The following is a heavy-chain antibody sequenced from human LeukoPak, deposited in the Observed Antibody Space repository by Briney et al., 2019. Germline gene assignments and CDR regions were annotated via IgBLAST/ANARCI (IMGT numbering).Heavy chain of an antibody. Sequence: ASVKVSCKASGYTFTGYYMHWVRQAPGQGLEWMGWINPNRGGTNYAQKFQGRVTMTRDTSISTAYMELSRLRSDDTAVYYCARSLITMVRGVINKANWFDPWGQGTLVTVSS. V-gene: IGHV1-2*02. CDR1: GYTFTGYY. J-gene: IGHJ5*02. D-gene: IGHD3-10*01. CDR2: INPNRGGT. CDR3: ARSLITMVRGVINKANWFDP.